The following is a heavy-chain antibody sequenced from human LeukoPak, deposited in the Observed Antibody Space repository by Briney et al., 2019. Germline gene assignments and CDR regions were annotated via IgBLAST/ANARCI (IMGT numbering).Heavy chain of an antibody. D-gene: IGHD3-10*01. V-gene: IGHV4-39*01. Sequence: SETLSLTCAVSGGSISSNSYYWGWIRQPPGKGLEWIGSFYYSGSTYYNSSLKSRVTISVAKNQFSLKLSSVTAADTAVYYCARTRYYYNSRSYGAPYYFDYWGQGTLVTVSS. CDR1: GGSISSNSYY. CDR3: ARTRYYYNSRSYGAPYYFDY. CDR2: FYYSGST. J-gene: IGHJ4*02.